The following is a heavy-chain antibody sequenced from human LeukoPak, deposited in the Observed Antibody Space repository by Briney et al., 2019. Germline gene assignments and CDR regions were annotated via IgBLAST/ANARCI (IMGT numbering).Heavy chain of an antibody. V-gene: IGHV4-59*12. J-gene: IGHJ3*02. CDR2: VYYSGST. CDR3: AREVIAITPDAFDI. D-gene: IGHD2-21*01. Sequence: SETLSLTCTVSGGSISSYYWSWIRQSPEKGLEWIGYVYYSGSTNYNPSLKSRVTISIDTSKNQFSLKLSSVTAADTAVYYCAREVIAITPDAFDIWGQGTMVTVSS. CDR1: GGSISSYY.